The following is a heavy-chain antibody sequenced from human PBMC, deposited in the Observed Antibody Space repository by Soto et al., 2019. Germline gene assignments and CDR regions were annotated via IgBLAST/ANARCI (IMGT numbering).Heavy chain of an antibody. J-gene: IGHJ4*02. Sequence: SETLSLTCTVSGGSISSGDYYCSWIRQPPWKGLEWIGYIYYSGSTYYNPSLKSRVTISVDTSKNQFSLKLSSVTAADTAVYYCARAGGNHYDFWSGYYFTVDNRKYYFDYWGQGTLVIVS. CDR3: ARAGGNHYDFWSGYYFTVDNRKYYFDY. CDR2: IYYSGST. CDR1: GGSISSGDYY. V-gene: IGHV4-30-4*01. D-gene: IGHD3-3*01.